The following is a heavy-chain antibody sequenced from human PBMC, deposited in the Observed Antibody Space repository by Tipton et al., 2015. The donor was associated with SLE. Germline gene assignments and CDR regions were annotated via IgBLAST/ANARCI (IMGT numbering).Heavy chain of an antibody. CDR2: ISYDGSNK. CDR3: ATRRESSSWFYDAFDI. CDR1: GFTFSSYG. J-gene: IGHJ3*02. Sequence: SLRLSCAASGFTFSSYGMHWVRQAPGKGLEWVAVISYDGSNKYYADSVKGRFTISRDNSKNTLYLQMNSLRAEDTAVYYCATRRESSSWFYDAFDIWGQGTMVTVSS. V-gene: IGHV3-33*05. D-gene: IGHD6-13*01.